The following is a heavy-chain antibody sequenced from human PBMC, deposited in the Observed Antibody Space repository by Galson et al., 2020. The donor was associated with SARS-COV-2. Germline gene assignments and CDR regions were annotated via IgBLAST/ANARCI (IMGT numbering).Heavy chain of an antibody. CDR2: IYWNDEK. CDR3: VHREPFQYDLDS. J-gene: IGHJ5*01. CDR1: GFSLSTSGVG. D-gene: IGHD3-16*01. V-gene: IGHV2-5*01. Sequence: SGPTLVKPTQTLTLTCTFSGFSLSTSGVGVGWIRQPPGKALEWLALIYWNDEKRYSPSLKSRLTISKDTSKNQVVLTMTNMDPVDTATYYCVHREPFQYDLDSWGHGTLVTVSS.